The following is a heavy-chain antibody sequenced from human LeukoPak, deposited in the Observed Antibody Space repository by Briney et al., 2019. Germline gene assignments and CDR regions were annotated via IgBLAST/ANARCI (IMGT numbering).Heavy chain of an antibody. V-gene: IGHV1-18*01. J-gene: IGHJ4*02. D-gene: IGHD1-26*01. Sequence: ASVKVSCKASGYTFTHHGISWVRQAPGQGLEWMGWIRCYNGDTKFGQKFQGRVTMSKDTSTTTAYMELTGLTSDDTAVYYCMRDPTNTSGRYAYFDFWGQGTLVTVSS. CDR2: IRCYNGDT. CDR1: GYTFTHHG. CDR3: MRDPTNTSGRYAYFDF.